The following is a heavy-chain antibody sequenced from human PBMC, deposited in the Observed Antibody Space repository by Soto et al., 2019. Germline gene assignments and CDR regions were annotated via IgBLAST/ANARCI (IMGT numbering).Heavy chain of an antibody. J-gene: IGHJ5*02. CDR2: IYWNDDK. Sequence: QITLKESGPTLVKPTQTLTLTCTFSGFSLSTSGVGVGWIRQPPGKALEWLALIYWNDDKRYSPSLKSRLTITNDTSTNQVVLTMTNMDPVDTATYYCAHRAGIDHWFDPWGQGTLVTVSS. V-gene: IGHV2-5*01. CDR1: GFSLSTSGVG. CDR3: AHRAGIDHWFDP. D-gene: IGHD1-20*01.